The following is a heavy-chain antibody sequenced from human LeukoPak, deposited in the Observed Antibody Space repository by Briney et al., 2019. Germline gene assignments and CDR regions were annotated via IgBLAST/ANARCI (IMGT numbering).Heavy chain of an antibody. Sequence: PGGSLRLSCAASGFTFSGYRVNWVRQAPGKGLEWVSSISGSSSYIYYTDSVKGRFTISRDNAKNSLYLQMNSLRAEDTAVYYCARDSVRGGRFGLDVWGQGTTVTVSS. CDR1: GFTFSGYR. D-gene: IGHD3-10*01. CDR2: ISGSSSYI. CDR3: ARDSVRGGRFGLDV. J-gene: IGHJ6*02. V-gene: IGHV3-21*01.